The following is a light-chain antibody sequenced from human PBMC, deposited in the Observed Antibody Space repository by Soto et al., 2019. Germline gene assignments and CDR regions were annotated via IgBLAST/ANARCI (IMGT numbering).Light chain of an antibody. V-gene: IGKV3-15*01. Sequence: EIVMTQSPAPLSVSPGERATPSCRASQSVSNNLAWYQQKPGQAPRLLIYGASTRATGIPARFSGSGFGTEFTLTINSLQSEEFAVYYCQQYNNWPRTFGQGTKVDI. CDR1: QSVSNN. J-gene: IGKJ1*01. CDR2: GAS. CDR3: QQYNNWPRT.